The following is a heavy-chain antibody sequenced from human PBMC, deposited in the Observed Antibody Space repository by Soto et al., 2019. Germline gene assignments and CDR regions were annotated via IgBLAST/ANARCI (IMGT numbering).Heavy chain of an antibody. CDR1: GFTFSSYA. D-gene: IGHD3-16*02. CDR3: AKDLGELSLFPTYFDY. V-gene: IGHV3-23*01. Sequence: GGSLRLSCAASGFTFSSYAMSWVRQAPGKGLEWVSAISGSGGSTYYADSVKGRFTISREHSKNTLFLQMNSLRAEDTAVYYCAKDLGELSLFPTYFDYWGQGTLVTVSS. J-gene: IGHJ4*02. CDR2: ISGSGGST.